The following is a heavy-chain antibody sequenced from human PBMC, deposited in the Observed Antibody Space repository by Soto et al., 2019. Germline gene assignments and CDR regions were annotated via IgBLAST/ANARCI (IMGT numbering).Heavy chain of an antibody. J-gene: IGHJ4*03. V-gene: IGHV4-4*07. CDR3: RRESGETWGYCDF. D-gene: IGHD2-15*01. CDR2: LNNYGKA. Sequence: SETLSLTCTVSGGSISSYRWGWIRPPAAKGLEWLGRLNNYGKAHSNPSLKSRVTVSVDTSRNKFYLTLTTVTAAASAVYHCRRESGETWGYCDFWGQVTQVTVYS. CDR1: GGSISSYR.